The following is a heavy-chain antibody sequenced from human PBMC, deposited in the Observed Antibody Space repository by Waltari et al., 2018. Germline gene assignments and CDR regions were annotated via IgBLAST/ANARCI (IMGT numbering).Heavy chain of an antibody. Sequence: QVQVVQSGAEVKKPGSSVKVSCKASVGTFSSYAFSWYRQAPGQGLEWMGGIIPIFDTANYAQKFQGRVTITADESTSTTYMELSSLRSEDTAVYYCARSEGNLRFPHQIPFDYWGQGTLVTVSS. CDR1: VGTFSSYA. V-gene: IGHV1-69*12. CDR3: ARSEGNLRFPHQIPFDY. J-gene: IGHJ4*02. CDR2: IIPIFDTA. D-gene: IGHD3-3*01.